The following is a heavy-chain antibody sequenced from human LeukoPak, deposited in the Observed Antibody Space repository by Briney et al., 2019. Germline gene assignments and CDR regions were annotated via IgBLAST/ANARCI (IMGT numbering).Heavy chain of an antibody. CDR2: INHSGST. V-gene: IGHV4-34*01. Sequence: SETLSLTCAVYGGSFSGYYWSWMRQPPGKGLEWIGEINHSGSTNYNPSLKSRVTISVDTSKNQFSLKLSSVTAAGTAVYYCARSGPLYTRAFDIWGQGTMVTVSS. D-gene: IGHD3-16*01. J-gene: IGHJ3*02. CDR1: GGSFSGYY. CDR3: ARSGPLYTRAFDI.